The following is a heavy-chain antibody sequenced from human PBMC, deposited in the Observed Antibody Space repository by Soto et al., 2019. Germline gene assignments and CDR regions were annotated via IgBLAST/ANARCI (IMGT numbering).Heavy chain of an antibody. Sequence: SETLSLTCTVSGGSISSYYWSWIRQPPGKGLEWIGYIYYSGGTNYNPSLKSRVTISVDSSKSHFSLKLSSVTAADTAMYYCARRYGGNLDYWGQGTLVTVSS. CDR3: ARRYGGNLDY. CDR1: GGSISSYY. CDR2: IYYSGGT. V-gene: IGHV4-59*08. J-gene: IGHJ4*02. D-gene: IGHD1-26*01.